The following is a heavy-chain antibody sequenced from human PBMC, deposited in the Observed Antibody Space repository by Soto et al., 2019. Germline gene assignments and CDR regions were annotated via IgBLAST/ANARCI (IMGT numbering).Heavy chain of an antibody. CDR1: GASITGTTYY. V-gene: IGHV4-39*02. J-gene: IGHJ4*02. CDR3: ARETQLDVDSQSDY. Sequence: QLQLRESGPGLVKPSETLSLTCSVSGASITGTTYYWGWIRQPPGKGLEWIGSIYHSGNAYYKASLKSRLTISVDTSKNQFSLKLTSVTAADTAVYYCARETQLDVDSQSDYWGQGILVTVSS. D-gene: IGHD1-1*01. CDR2: IYHSGNA.